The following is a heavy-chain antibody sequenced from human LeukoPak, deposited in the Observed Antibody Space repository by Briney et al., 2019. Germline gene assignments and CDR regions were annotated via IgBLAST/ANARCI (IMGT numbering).Heavy chain of an antibody. Sequence: SETLSLTCTVSGGSISSSSYYWGWIRQPPGKGLEWIGSIYYTGSTFYNPSLKSRVTMSVDTSKNQFSLKLSSVTAADTAVYYCARATPDIVVVVSSHHDAFDIWGQGTMVTVSS. CDR2: IYYTGST. V-gene: IGHV4-39*07. J-gene: IGHJ3*02. CDR1: GGSISSSSYY. CDR3: ARATPDIVVVVSSHHDAFDI. D-gene: IGHD2-15*01.